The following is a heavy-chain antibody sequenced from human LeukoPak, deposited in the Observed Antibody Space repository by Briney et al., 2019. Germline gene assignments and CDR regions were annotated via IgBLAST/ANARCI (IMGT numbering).Heavy chain of an antibody. V-gene: IGHV3-23*01. D-gene: IGHD3-22*01. CDR2: ISGSGGTT. J-gene: IGHJ6*02. CDR3: ARAPYYYDSSGYYPTNDYYYYGMDV. Sequence: PGGSLRLSCAASGFTFSSYAMSWVRQAPGKGLAWVSAISGSGGTTYYADSVKGRFTISRDNSKNTLYLQMNSLRAEDTAVYYCARAPYYYDSSGYYPTNDYYYYGMDVWGQGTTVTVSS. CDR1: GFTFSSYA.